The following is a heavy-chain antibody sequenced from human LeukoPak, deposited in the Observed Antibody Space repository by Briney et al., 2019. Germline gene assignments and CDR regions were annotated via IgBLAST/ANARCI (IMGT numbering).Heavy chain of an antibody. J-gene: IGHJ6*03. CDR2: MNPNSGNT. V-gene: IGHV1-8*01. CDR3: ARAINYYGSGRKQYYYYMDV. Sequence: ASVKVSCKASGYTFTSYDINWVRQATGQGLEWMGWMNPNSGNTGYAQKFQGRVTMTRNTSISTAYMELSSLRSGDTAVYYCARAINYYGSGRKQYYYYMDVWGKGTTVTISS. D-gene: IGHD3-10*01. CDR1: GYTFTSYD.